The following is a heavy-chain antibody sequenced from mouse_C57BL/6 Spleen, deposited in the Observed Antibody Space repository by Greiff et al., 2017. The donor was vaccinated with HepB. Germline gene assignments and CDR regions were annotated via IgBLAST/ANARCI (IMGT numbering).Heavy chain of an antibody. J-gene: IGHJ4*01. Sequence: EVQLQQSGPELVKPGGSVKISCKASGYSFTGYYMNWVKQSPEKSLEWIGEINPSTGGTTYNQKFKAKATLTVDKSSSTAYMQLKSLTSEDSAVYYCALLPYYAMDYWGQGTSVTVSS. CDR1: GYSFTGYY. CDR2: INPSTGGT. V-gene: IGHV1-42*01. D-gene: IGHD2-1*01. CDR3: ALLPYYAMDY.